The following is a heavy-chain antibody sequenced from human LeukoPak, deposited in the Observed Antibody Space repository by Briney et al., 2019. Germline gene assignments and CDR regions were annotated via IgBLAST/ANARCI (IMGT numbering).Heavy chain of an antibody. Sequence: GASLQISCKGSGYLFTSYWIGWGRQLPGKGLEWMGIIYPGDSDTRDSPSFQGQVTISADKSISTAYLQWSSLKASDTAMYYCYVAAAGHSSIDYWGQGTLVTVSS. CDR2: IYPGDSDT. D-gene: IGHD6-13*01. CDR1: GYLFTSYW. CDR3: YVAAAGHSSIDY. V-gene: IGHV5-51*01. J-gene: IGHJ4*02.